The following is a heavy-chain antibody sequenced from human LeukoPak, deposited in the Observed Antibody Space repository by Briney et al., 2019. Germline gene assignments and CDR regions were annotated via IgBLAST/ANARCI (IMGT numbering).Heavy chain of an antibody. V-gene: IGHV3-49*04. Sequence: PGRSLRLSCTTSGFPFGDYAMSWVRQAPGKGLEWVGFIRSKAYGGTTQYAASVKGRFTFSRDDSKSIAYLQMNSLKTEDTAVYYCTREYYDSSGYWAYWGQGTLVTVSS. CDR1: GFPFGDYA. CDR3: TREYYDSSGYWAY. CDR2: IRSKAYGGTT. D-gene: IGHD3-22*01. J-gene: IGHJ4*02.